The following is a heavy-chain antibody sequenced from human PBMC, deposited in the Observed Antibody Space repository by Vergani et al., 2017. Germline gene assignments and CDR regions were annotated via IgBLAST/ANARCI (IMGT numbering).Heavy chain of an antibody. D-gene: IGHD3-3*01. CDR2: INPNSGGT. J-gene: IGHJ4*02. CDR3: ARDAAIFGVVILNPVYYFDY. CDR1: GYTFTGYY. Sequence: QVQLVQSGAGVEKPGASVKVSCKASGYTFTGYYMHWVRQAPGQGLELMGWINPNSGGTNYAQKFQGRRTMTRDTSISTAYMELSRLRSDDTAVYYCARDAAIFGVVILNPVYYFDYWGQGTLVTVSS. V-gene: IGHV1-2*02.